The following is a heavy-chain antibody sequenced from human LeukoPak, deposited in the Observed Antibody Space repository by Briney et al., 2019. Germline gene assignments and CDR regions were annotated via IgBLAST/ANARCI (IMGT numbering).Heavy chain of an antibody. D-gene: IGHD5-24*01. V-gene: IGHV3-30*04. J-gene: IGHJ4*02. CDR3: ASSPTWLQFPH. CDR2: IPYDGSNK. CDR1: GFTFSSYA. Sequence: GGSLRLSCAASGFTFSSYAMHWVRQAPGKGLEWVAVIPYDGSNKYYADSVRGRFTISRDNSKNTLYLQMNSLRAEDTAVYYCASSPTWLQFPHWGQGTLVTVSS.